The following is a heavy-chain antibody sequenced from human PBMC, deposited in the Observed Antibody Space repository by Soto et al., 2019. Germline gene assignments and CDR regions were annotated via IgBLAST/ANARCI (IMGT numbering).Heavy chain of an antibody. CDR3: ARAYYYDSSGEIDY. CDR2: FFIGGNT. Sequence: SETLSLTCSVSGGSITGGSISRTTYYWGWMRQPPGKGLEWIASFFIGGNTYYNPSLKSRVTISVDTSKNQFSLKLSSVTAADTAVYYCARAYYYDSSGEIDYWGQGTLVTVSS. CDR1: GGSISRTTYY. D-gene: IGHD3-22*01. V-gene: IGHV4-39*07. J-gene: IGHJ4*02.